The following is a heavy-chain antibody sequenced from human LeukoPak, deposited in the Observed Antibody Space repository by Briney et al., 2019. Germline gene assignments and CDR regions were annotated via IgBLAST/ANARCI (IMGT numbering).Heavy chain of an antibody. CDR3: AKRVSGAMVN. J-gene: IGHJ4*02. CDR2: ITGIGGST. Sequence: PGGSLRLSCAASGFTFSNYGMTWVRQAPGKGLEWVALITGIGGSTNYADSVKGWFTISSDNSMNTLYLQMNSLRGEDTAVYYCAKRVSGAMVNWGQRTLVTVSS. V-gene: IGHV3-23*01. D-gene: IGHD5-18*01. CDR1: GFTFSNYG.